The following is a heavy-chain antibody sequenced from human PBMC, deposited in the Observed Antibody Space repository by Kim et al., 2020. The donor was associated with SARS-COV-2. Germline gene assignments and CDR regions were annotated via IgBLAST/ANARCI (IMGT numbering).Heavy chain of an antibody. D-gene: IGHD5-18*01. CDR2: INPNSGGT. V-gene: IGHV1-2*06. CDR1: GYTFTGYY. CDR3: ARDYGYSYELDY. J-gene: IGHJ4*02. Sequence: ASVKVSCKASGYTFTGYYMHWVRQAPGQGLEWMGRINPNSGGTNYAQKFQGRVTMTRDTSISTAYMELSRLRSDDTAVYYCARDYGYSYELDYWGQGTLVTVSS.